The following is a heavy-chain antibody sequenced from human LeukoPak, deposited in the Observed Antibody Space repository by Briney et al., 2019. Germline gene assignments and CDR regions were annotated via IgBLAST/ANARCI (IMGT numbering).Heavy chain of an antibody. J-gene: IGHJ4*02. V-gene: IGHV3-48*01. CDR3: ARDSSMLVPGVCDY. CDR2: ISGSSSSI. CDR1: GFTFSSYS. D-gene: IGHD3-10*01. Sequence: GGSLRLSCAASGFTFSSYSMNWVRQAPGKGLEWVSYISGSSSSIYYADSVKGRFTISRDNAKDSLYLQMNSLRAEDTAVYYCARDSSMLVPGVCDYWGQGTLVTVSS.